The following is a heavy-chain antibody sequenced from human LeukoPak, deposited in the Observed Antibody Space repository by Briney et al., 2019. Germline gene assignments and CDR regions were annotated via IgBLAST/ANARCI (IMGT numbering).Heavy chain of an antibody. CDR2: IYPGDSDT. J-gene: IGHJ6*03. Sequence: PGESLKISCKGSGYIFTNYWIGWVRQMPGKGLEWMGIIYPGDSDTRYSPSFQGQVTISADKSISTAYLQWSSLKASDTAMYYCARHHYYGSGSNYYMDVWGKGTTVTVSS. D-gene: IGHD3-10*01. CDR1: GYIFTNYW. CDR3: ARHHYYGSGSNYYMDV. V-gene: IGHV5-51*01.